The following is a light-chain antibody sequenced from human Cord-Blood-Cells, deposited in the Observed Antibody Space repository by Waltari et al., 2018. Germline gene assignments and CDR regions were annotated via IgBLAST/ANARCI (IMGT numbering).Light chain of an antibody. CDR3: SSYTSSSTVV. Sequence: QSALTQPAAVSRSPRQSITISCTRTTSDVGGYIYVSWYQQHPGKAPKLMIYDVSNRPSGVSNRFSGSKSGNTASLTISGLQAEDEADYYCSSYTSSSTVVFGGGTKLTVL. J-gene: IGLJ2*01. CDR1: TSDVGGYIY. V-gene: IGLV2-14*01. CDR2: DVS.